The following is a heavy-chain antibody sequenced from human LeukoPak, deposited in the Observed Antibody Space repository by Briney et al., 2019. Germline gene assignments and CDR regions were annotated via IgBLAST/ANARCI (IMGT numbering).Heavy chain of an antibody. CDR1: GFTVSSNY. CDR2: ISGSGGST. D-gene: IGHD6-13*01. Sequence: GGSLRLSCAASGFTVSSNYMSWVRQAPGKGLEWVSAISGSGGSTYYADSVKGRFTISRDNSKNTLYLQMNSLRAEDTAVYYCAKDREYSSSLFDYWGQGTLVTVSS. V-gene: IGHV3-23*01. J-gene: IGHJ4*02. CDR3: AKDREYSSSLFDY.